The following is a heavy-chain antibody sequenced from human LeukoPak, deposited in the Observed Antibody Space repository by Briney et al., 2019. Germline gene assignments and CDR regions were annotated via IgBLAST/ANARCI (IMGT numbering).Heavy chain of an antibody. CDR3: ARINEGYCSGGSCYSLDREYYYYYMDV. CDR2: IYHSGST. Sequence: PSGTLSLTCAVYGGSISSSNWWSWVRQPPGKGLEWIGEIYHSGSTNYNPSLKSRVTISVDTSKNQFSLKLSSVTAADTAVYYCARINEGYCSGGSCYSLDREYYYYYMDVWGKGTTVTVSS. V-gene: IGHV4-4*02. D-gene: IGHD2-15*01. J-gene: IGHJ6*03. CDR1: GGSISSSNW.